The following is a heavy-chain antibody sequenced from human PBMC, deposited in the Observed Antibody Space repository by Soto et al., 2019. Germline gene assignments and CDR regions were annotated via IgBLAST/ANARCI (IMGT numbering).Heavy chain of an antibody. CDR1: GFAFSSYS. Sequence: PGGSLRLSCATSGFAFSSYSMHWFRQAPGKELEWVAVISSDGGLSFYADSVKGRFIISRDNPKGTVFLQMNSLRLEDTAVYYSAREVVTTKWSFDNWGQGIMVTVSS. J-gene: IGHJ4*02. CDR3: AREVVTTKWSFDN. D-gene: IGHD2-21*02. CDR2: ISSDGGLS. V-gene: IGHV3-30-3*01.